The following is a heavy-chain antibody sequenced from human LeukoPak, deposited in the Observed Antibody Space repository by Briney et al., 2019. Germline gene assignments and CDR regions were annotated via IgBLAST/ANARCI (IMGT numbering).Heavy chain of an antibody. V-gene: IGHV4-4*07. D-gene: IGHD3-10*01. CDR2: IYTSGST. CDR3: ARDRGTMVRGVNIPHDAFDI. Sequence: SETLSLTCTVSGGSISSYYWSWIRQPAGKGLEWIGRIYTSGSTIYNPSLKSRVTMSVDTSKNQFSLKLSSVTAADTAVYYCARDRGTMVRGVNIPHDAFDIWGQGTMVTVSS. CDR1: GGSISSYY. J-gene: IGHJ3*02.